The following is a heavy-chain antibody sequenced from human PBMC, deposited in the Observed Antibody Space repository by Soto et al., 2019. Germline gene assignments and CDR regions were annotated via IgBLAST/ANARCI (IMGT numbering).Heavy chain of an antibody. D-gene: IGHD3-16*01. V-gene: IGHV3-66*01. J-gene: IGHJ4*02. CDR1: GLTVGTKY. CDR2: IYSGGST. Sequence: GGSLRLSWAASGLTVGTKYMSWVRQAPGKGLEWVSVIYSGGSTFYADSVRGRFTISRDNSKNTVNLQMNSLRAEDTAVYYCARDPWAADYWGQGTLVTVSS. CDR3: ARDPWAADY.